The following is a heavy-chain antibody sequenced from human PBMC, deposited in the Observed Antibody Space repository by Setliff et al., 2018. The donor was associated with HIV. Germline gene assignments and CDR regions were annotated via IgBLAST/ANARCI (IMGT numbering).Heavy chain of an antibody. CDR1: GFTFSSYA. J-gene: IGHJ4*02. Sequence: PGGSLRLSCAASGFTFSSYAMNWVRQAPGEGLEWVSTISGSADNTYYADSVKGRFTISRDNSKNTLYLQVNSLRAEDTAVYYCARVLGAARRGAAAARGYFDYWGQGILVTVSS. D-gene: IGHD6-13*01. CDR3: ARVLGAARRGAAAARGYFDY. V-gene: IGHV3-23*01. CDR2: ISGSADNT.